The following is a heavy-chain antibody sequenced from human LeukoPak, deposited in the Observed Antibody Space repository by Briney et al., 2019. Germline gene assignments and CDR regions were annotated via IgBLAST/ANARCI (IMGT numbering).Heavy chain of an antibody. J-gene: IGHJ4*02. D-gene: IGHD3-22*01. V-gene: IGHV1-18*01. CDR1: GYTFTSYG. CDR3: ARDRGYSDSSGYLASPDY. Sequence: ASVKVSCKASGYTFTSYGISWVRQAPGQGLEWMGWISAYNGNTNYAQKLQGRVTMTTDTSTSTAYMELRSLRSDDTAVYYCARDRGYSDSSGYLASPDYWGQGTLVTVSS. CDR2: ISAYNGNT.